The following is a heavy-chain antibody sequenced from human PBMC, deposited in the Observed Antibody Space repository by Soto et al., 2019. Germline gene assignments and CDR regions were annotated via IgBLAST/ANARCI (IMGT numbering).Heavy chain of an antibody. CDR2: ILCLNDRK. D-gene: IGHD2-2*02. CDR1: GYTFSDYG. CDR3: ARGRRTCTEKPCYTDFDL. J-gene: IGHJ4*02. V-gene: IGHV1-3*01. Sequence: QVHLVQSGAEVKTPGASVTISCKASGYTFSDYGIHWIRQAPGQRPEWLGWILCLNDRKEYSQKFQGRISLTRDTSASTAYMGFSRLRSEDTAVYYCARGRRTCTEKPCYTDFDLWGQGSLVSVSS.